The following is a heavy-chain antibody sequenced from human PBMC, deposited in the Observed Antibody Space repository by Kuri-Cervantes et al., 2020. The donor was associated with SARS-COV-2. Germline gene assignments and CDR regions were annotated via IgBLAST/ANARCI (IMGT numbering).Heavy chain of an antibody. V-gene: IGHV3-43*01. CDR3: ANSRSSGSYHSLSLDFQH. CDR2: IGWDGGST. CDR1: GFTFDDYT. Sequence: GGSLRLSCAASGFTFDDYTMHWVRQAPGKGLEWVSLIGWDGGSTYYADSVKGRFTISRDNSKNSLYLQMNSLRTEDTALYYCANSRSSGSYHSLSLDFQHWGQGTLVTVSS. D-gene: IGHD1-26*01. J-gene: IGHJ1*01.